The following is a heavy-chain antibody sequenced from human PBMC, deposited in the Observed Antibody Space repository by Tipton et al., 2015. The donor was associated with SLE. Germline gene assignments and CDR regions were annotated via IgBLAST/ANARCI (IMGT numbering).Heavy chain of an antibody. J-gene: IGHJ4*02. CDR2: ISSSSSYI. CDR1: GFTFSSYS. V-gene: IGHV3-21*01. D-gene: IGHD3-22*01. CDR3: ARGSYYYDSSGYLDY. Sequence: SLRLSCAASGFTFSSYSMNWVRQAPGKGLEWVSSISSSSSYIYYADSVKGRFTISRDNAKNSLCLQMNSLRAEDTAVYYCARGSYYYDSSGYLDYWGQGTLVTVSS.